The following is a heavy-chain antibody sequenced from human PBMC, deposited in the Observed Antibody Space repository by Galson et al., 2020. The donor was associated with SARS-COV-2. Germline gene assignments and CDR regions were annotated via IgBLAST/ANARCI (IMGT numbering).Heavy chain of an antibody. Sequence: KIGESLKISCVASGFTFSRSTMHWVRQAPGKGLEWVSSINAGSLYIYYSDSVKGRFTISRDNTKNSLHLQMSSLRADDTAIYYCATNVDPALGFWGQGTVVTVAA. CDR2: INAGSLYI. J-gene: IGHJ4*02. V-gene: IGHV3-21*01. CDR3: ATNVDPALGF. CDR1: GFTFSRST. D-gene: IGHD2-2*01.